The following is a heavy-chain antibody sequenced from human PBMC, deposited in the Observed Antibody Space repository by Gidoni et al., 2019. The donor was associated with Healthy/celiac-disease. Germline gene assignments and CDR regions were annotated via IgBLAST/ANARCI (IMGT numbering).Heavy chain of an antibody. CDR2: IYHSGST. CDR1: GGSISSGGYS. Sequence: QLQLQESGSGLVKPSQTLSLTCAVSGGSISSGGYSWSWIRQPPGKGLEWIGYIYHSGSTYYTPALKSRVTISVDRSKNQFSLKLSSVTAADTAVYYCARGPYQRRITMVRVSFDPWGQGTLVTVSS. D-gene: IGHD3-10*01. V-gene: IGHV4-30-2*01. CDR3: ARGPYQRRITMVRVSFDP. J-gene: IGHJ5*02.